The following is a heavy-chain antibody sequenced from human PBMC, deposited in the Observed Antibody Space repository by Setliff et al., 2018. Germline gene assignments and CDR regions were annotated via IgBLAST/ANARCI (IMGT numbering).Heavy chain of an antibody. Sequence: GGSLRLSCAASGFTFSSYAMSWVRQAPGKGLEWASGISGRGDNIYYADSVRGRFTTSRDNSKNTLYLQMNSLRAEDTAVYYCARPMYYYYYYMDVWGKGTAVTVSS. J-gene: IGHJ6*03. CDR3: ARPMYYYYYYMDV. CDR2: ISGRGDNI. V-gene: IGHV3-23*01. CDR1: GFTFSSYA.